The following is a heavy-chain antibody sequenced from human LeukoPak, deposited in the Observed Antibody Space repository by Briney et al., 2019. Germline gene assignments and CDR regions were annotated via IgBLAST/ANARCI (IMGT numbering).Heavy chain of an antibody. Sequence: GGSLRLSCAASGFTFSSYGMHWVRQAPGKGLEWVAFIRYDGSNKYYADSVKGRFTISRDNSKNTLYLQMNSLRAEDTAVYYCARDLDTMVRGVIVSRLATWGQGTLVTVSS. V-gene: IGHV3-30*02. D-gene: IGHD3-10*01. CDR1: GFTFSSYG. J-gene: IGHJ4*02. CDR2: IRYDGSNK. CDR3: ARDLDTMVRGVIVSRLAT.